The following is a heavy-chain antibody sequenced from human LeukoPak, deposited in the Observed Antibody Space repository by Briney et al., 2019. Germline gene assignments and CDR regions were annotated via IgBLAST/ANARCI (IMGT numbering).Heavy chain of an antibody. J-gene: IGHJ3*01. Sequence: SQTLSLLCALSGDSVSINSDVWNWISQSPSRGLEWLEKNYYRTSWFNDYPVSVKGRITINPDTSKNQFSLQLTSVTPEDTAVYYCARDADWAYDAFDLWGQGTMVTVSS. CDR2: NYYRTSWFN. V-gene: IGHV6-1*01. D-gene: IGHD3-9*01. CDR3: ARDADWAYDAFDL. CDR1: GDSVSINSDV.